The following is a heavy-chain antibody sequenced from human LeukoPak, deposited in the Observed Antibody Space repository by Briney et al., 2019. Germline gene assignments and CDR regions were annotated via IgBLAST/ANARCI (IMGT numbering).Heavy chain of an antibody. CDR1: GYTFTGYY. CDR2: INPNSGGT. V-gene: IGHV1-2*02. J-gene: IGHJ5*02. Sequence: ASVTVSFKASGYTFTGYYMHWVRQAPGQGLEWMGWINPNSGGTNYAQKFQGRVTMTRDTSISTAYMELSRLRSDDTAVYYCARAGLYSGSYYWFDPWGQGTLVTVSS. D-gene: IGHD1-26*01. CDR3: ARAGLYSGSYYWFDP.